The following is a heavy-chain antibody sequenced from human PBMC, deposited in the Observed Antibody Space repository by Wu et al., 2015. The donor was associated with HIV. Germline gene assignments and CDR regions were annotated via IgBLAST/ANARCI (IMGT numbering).Heavy chain of an antibody. V-gene: IGHV1-18*01. CDR1: YILTSYP. CDR3: AEESTNHAFDI. D-gene: IGHD2-2*01. Sequence: QVQLVQSGAEVKKPGASVKVSCKASYILTSYPIGWVRQAPGQRLEWMGWMNPRNGYIKPAQGFQDRITMSTNNSAHTAYMELRSLTSDDTAIYFCAEESTNHAFDIWGQGTMVTVSS. CDR2: MNPRNGYI. J-gene: IGHJ3*02.